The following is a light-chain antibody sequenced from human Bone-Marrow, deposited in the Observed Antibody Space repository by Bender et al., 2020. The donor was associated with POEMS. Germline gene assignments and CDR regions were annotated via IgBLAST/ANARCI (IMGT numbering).Light chain of an antibody. V-gene: IGLV2-14*01. CDR1: SSDIGTYNY. CDR3: SSYTSIGTPVI. Sequence: QSALTQPASVSGPPGQSVTISCTGTSSDIGTYNYVSWYQQSPGKAPKLMIYDVTNRPSGVSNRFSGSKSGNTASLTISGLQAEDEADYYCSSYTSIGTPVIFGGGTKLTVL. CDR2: DVT. J-gene: IGLJ2*01.